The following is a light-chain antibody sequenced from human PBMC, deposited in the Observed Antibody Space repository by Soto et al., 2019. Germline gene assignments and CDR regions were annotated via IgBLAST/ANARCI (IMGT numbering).Light chain of an antibody. CDR2: AAS. V-gene: IGKV1-8*01. CDR1: QGISSS. J-gene: IGKJ1*01. CDR3: QQYYSYPPWT. Sequence: IRMTQSPAAFSASTGDRATSTCRASQGISSSLAWYQQKPGKAPKLLIYAASTLQSGVPSRFSGSGSGTDFTLTISCLQSEDFATYYCQQYYSYPPWTFGQGTTVDIK.